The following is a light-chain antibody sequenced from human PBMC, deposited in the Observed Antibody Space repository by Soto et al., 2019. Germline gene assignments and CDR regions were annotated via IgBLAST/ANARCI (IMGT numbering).Light chain of an antibody. J-gene: IGLJ1*01. CDR3: TSYAGDTAPYV. CDR1: SSGVGSYNL. Sequence: QSVLXQPASVSGSPGQSITISCTGTSSGVGSYNLVSWYQQHPGKAPKLMIYEVSKRPSGVSNRFSGSKSGSTASLTISGLQAEDEADYYCTSYAGDTAPYVFGTGTKVTVL. CDR2: EVS. V-gene: IGLV2-23*02.